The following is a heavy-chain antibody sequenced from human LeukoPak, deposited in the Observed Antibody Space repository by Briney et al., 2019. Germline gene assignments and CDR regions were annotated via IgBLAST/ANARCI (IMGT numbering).Heavy chain of an antibody. CDR3: ARGCSSTSCYFDFDY. Sequence: SVKVSCKASGGTFSSYAISWVRQAPGQGLEWMGGIIPIFGTANYAQKFQGRVTITADESTSTAYMELSSLRSEDTAVYYCARGCSSTSCYFDFDYWGQGTLVTVSS. CDR1: GGTFSSYA. D-gene: IGHD2-2*01. J-gene: IGHJ4*02. V-gene: IGHV1-69*13. CDR2: IIPIFGTA.